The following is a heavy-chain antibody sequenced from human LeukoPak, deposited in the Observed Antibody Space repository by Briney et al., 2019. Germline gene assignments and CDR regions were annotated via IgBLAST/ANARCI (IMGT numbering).Heavy chain of an antibody. CDR2: ISGGGGST. Sequence: GGSLRLSCAASGFTFSSYAMSWVRQAPGKGLEWVSAISGGGGSTYYADSVKGRFTISRDNSKNTLYLQMNSLRAEDTAVYYCTKDNIVGATTNVDYWGQGTLLTVSS. D-gene: IGHD1-26*01. V-gene: IGHV3-23*01. CDR1: GFTFSSYA. CDR3: TKDNIVGATTNVDY. J-gene: IGHJ4*02.